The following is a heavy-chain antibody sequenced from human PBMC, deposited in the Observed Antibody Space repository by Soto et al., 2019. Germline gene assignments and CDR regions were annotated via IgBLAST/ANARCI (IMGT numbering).Heavy chain of an antibody. CDR2: INPSGGST. Sequence: ASVKVSCKASGYTFTSYYMHWVRQAPGQGLEWMGIINPSGGSTSYAQKFQGRVTMTRDTSTSTVYMELSSLRSEDTAVYYCASGYGDYASEFPRTRKKRGSSYYYYYYMDVWGKGTTVTVSS. J-gene: IGHJ6*03. CDR1: GYTFTSYY. D-gene: IGHD4-17*01. V-gene: IGHV1-46*03. CDR3: ASGYGDYASEFPRTRKKRGSSYYYYYYMDV.